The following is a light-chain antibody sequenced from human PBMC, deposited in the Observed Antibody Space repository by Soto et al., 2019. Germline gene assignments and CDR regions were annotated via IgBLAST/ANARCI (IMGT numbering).Light chain of an antibody. CDR2: RAS. V-gene: IGKV1-5*03. CDR1: QSIGDS. J-gene: IGKJ1*01. CDR3: QQYHTYVLT. Sequence: DVQMTQSPSTVSASVGDRVTITCRARQSIGDSLAWYQQKPGKVLKVLIYRASSLQSGVPSRFSGSGAWTEFTLTISSLQPDDFGTDYCQQYHTYVLTFGQGTKVEVK.